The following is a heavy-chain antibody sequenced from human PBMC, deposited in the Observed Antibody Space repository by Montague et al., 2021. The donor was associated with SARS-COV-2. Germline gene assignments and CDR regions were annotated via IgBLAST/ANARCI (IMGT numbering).Heavy chain of an antibody. CDR3: ARAIGSMYSRGWYHYYCGMDG. CDR1: GGSISSYY. Sequence: SETLSLTCTVSGGSISSYYWSWIRQPPGKGLEWIGYINYSGSTNYNPSLKGRVTISVDTSKNQFSLKLSSVTAADTAVYYCARAIGSMYSRGWYHYYCGMDGWGQGASVTVSS. V-gene: IGHV4-59*01. D-gene: IGHD6-19*01. CDR2: INYSGST. J-gene: IGHJ6*02.